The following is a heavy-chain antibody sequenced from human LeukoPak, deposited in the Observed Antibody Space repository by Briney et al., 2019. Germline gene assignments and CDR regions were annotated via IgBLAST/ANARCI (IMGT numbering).Heavy chain of an antibody. J-gene: IGHJ6*02. V-gene: IGHV4-34*01. CDR2: INHSGST. CDR1: GGSFSGYC. D-gene: IGHD6-19*01. CDR3: ARGRLKQWLVRYADYYYGMDV. Sequence: KPSETLSLTCAVYGGSFSGYCWSWIRQPPGKGLEWIGEINHSGSTNYNPSLKSRVTISVDTSKNQFSLKLSSVPAADTAVYYCARGRLKQWLVRYADYYYGMDVWGQGTTVTVSS.